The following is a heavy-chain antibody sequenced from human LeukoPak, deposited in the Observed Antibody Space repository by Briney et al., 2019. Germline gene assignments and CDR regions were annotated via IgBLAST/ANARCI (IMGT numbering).Heavy chain of an antibody. CDR3: ARDHDYGDSHLDY. V-gene: IGHV3-33*01. D-gene: IGHD4-17*01. CDR1: GFTFSSYG. CDR2: IWYDGSNK. Sequence: PGRSLRLSCAASGFTFSSYGMHWVRQAPGKGLEWVAVIWYDGSNKYYADSVKGRLTITRDNSKNTLYPQMNSLRAEDTAVYYCARDHDYGDSHLDYWGQGTLVTVSS. J-gene: IGHJ4*02.